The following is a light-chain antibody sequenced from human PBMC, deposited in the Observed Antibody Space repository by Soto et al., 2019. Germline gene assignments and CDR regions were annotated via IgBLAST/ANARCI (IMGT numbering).Light chain of an antibody. V-gene: IGKV3-15*01. J-gene: IGKJ4*01. CDR3: QQYRGWPLS. Sequence: IVMTQSPATLTVSPGERATVSCRASEDLDTKLAWYQQAPGQAARLLIYDSSIRAAAVPARFSGSGSGTDFTLTISSLQSEDLAVYYCQQYRGWPLSFGGGTKVEIK. CDR1: EDLDTK. CDR2: DSS.